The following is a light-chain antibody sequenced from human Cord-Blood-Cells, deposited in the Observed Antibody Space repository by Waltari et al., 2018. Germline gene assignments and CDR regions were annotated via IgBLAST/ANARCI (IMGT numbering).Light chain of an antibody. Sequence: DIQMTQSPSSLSASVGVRVTITCRASPSMSSYLNRYQQKPRKAPKLLIYAASSLQTGVASRFSGSGSATDFSLTIISLQSDDFATYYCQQSYSTPDTFGQGTKLEIK. CDR3: QQSYSTPDT. CDR1: PSMSSY. J-gene: IGKJ2*01. CDR2: AAS. V-gene: IGKV1-39*01.